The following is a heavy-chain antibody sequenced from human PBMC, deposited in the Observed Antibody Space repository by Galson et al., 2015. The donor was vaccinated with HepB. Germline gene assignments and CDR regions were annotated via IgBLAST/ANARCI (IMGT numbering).Heavy chain of an antibody. CDR2: ISAYNGNT. Sequence: SVKVSCKASGYTFTSYGISWVRQAPGQGLEWMGWISAYNGNTNYAQKLQGRVTMTTDTSTSTAYMELRSLRSDDTAVYYCARDPWIQLWLRDDAFDIWGQGTMVTVSS. D-gene: IGHD5-18*01. CDR1: GYTFTSYG. V-gene: IGHV1-18*01. J-gene: IGHJ3*02. CDR3: ARDPWIQLWLRDDAFDI.